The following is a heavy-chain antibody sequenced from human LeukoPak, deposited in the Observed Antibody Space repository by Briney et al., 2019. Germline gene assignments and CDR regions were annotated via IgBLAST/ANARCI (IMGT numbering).Heavy chain of an antibody. V-gene: IGHV3-7*01. CDR1: GFTFSSYW. D-gene: IGHD6-13*01. J-gene: IGHJ4*02. Sequence: QPGGSLRLSCAASGFTFSSYWMSWVRQAPGKGLEWVANIKQDGSAKYYVDSVKGRFTISRDNAKNSLYLQMSSLRAEDTAVYYCARDSYSSSWSGLFDYWGQGTLVTVSS. CDR2: IKQDGSAK. CDR3: ARDSYSSSWSGLFDY.